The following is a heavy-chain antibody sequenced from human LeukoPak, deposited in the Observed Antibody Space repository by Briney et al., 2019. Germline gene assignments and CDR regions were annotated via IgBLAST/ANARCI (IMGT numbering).Heavy chain of an antibody. Sequence: PSETLSLTCTVSGGSISSYYWSWIRQPPGKGLEWIGYIYYSGSTNYNPSLKSRVTISVDTSKNQFSLKLSSVTAADTAVYYCARAFYGGWFDPWGQGTLVTVSS. D-gene: IGHD4-17*01. CDR2: IYYSGST. CDR3: ARAFYGGWFDP. CDR1: GGSISSYY. J-gene: IGHJ5*02. V-gene: IGHV4-59*01.